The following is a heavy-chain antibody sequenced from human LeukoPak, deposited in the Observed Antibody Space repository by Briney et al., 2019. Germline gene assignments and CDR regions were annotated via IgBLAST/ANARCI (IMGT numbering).Heavy chain of an antibody. CDR2: IRYDGSNK. D-gene: IGHD5-18*01. Sequence: PGGSLRLSCAASGFTFSSYGMHWVRQAPGKGLEWVAFIRYDGSNKYYADSVKGRFTISRDNSKNTLYLQMNSLRAEDTAVYYCAKVKAMVRDAFDIWGQGTMVTVSS. CDR3: AKVKAMVRDAFDI. J-gene: IGHJ3*02. V-gene: IGHV3-30*02. CDR1: GFTFSSYG.